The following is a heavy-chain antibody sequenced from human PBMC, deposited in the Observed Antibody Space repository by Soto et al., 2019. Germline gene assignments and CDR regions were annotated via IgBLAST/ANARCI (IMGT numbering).Heavy chain of an antibody. V-gene: IGHV4-34*01. J-gene: IGHJ5*02. CDR2: RNHSGST. Sequence: SETLSLTCAVYGGSFSGYYWSWIRQPPGKGLEWIGERNHSGSTNYNPSLKSRVTISVDTSKNQFSLKLSSVTAADTAVYYCASGLASRFDPWGQGTLVTVSS. CDR1: GGSFSGYY. D-gene: IGHD5-12*01. CDR3: ASGLASRFDP.